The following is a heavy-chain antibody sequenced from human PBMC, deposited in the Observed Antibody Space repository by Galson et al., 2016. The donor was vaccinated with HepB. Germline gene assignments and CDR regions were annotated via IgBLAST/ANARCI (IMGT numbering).Heavy chain of an antibody. Sequence: SVKVSCKASGYSFAKFSITWIRQSPGQGLEWVGWVSPNNGTTKYAQKFQDRLTLTTDTSTRTAYMELGSLTSDDTAVYFCARSADRGDYWGQGSLLTV. CDR2: VSPNNGTT. J-gene: IGHJ4*02. V-gene: IGHV1-18*01. CDR3: ARSADRGDY. CDR1: GYSFAKFS.